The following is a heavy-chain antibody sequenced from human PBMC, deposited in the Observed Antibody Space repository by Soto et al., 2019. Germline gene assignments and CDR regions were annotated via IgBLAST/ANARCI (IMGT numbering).Heavy chain of an antibody. J-gene: IGHJ4*02. CDR1: GGTFSSYA. D-gene: IGHD3-22*01. Sequence: QVQLVQSGAEVKKPGSSVKVSCKASGGTFSSYAISWVRQAPGQGLEWMGGIIPIFGTANYGQKFQGRVTITADKSTSTAYMELSSLRSEDTAVYYCARGQGRTTYYYGSSGYYYDPRFDYWGQGTLVTVSS. V-gene: IGHV1-69*06. CDR3: ARGQGRTTYYYGSSGYYYDPRFDY. CDR2: IIPIFGTA.